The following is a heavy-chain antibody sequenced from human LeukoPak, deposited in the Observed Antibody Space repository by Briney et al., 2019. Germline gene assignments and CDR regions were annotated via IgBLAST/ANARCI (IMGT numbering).Heavy chain of an antibody. CDR3: VKAKDYYNYVDDY. V-gene: IGHV3-66*01. CDR2: IYSGGST. J-gene: IGHJ4*02. Sequence: GGSLRLSCAASGFTVSSNYMSCVRQAPGKGLEWVSVIYSGGSTYYADSVKGRFTISRDNSKNTLYLQMSSLRPEDTAVYYCVKAKDYYNYVDDYWGQGTLVTVSS. CDR1: GFTVSSNY. D-gene: IGHD4-11*01.